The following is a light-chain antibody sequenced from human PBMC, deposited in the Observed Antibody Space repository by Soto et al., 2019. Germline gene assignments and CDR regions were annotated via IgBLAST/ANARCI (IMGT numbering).Light chain of an antibody. V-gene: IGLV2-14*01. CDR1: SSDVGGYDY. CDR3: SSYTSSSRV. CDR2: EVS. Sequence: QSVLTQPASVSGSPGQSITISCTGTSSDVGGYDYVSWYQQHPGKAPKLMIYEVSNRPSGVSNRFSGSKSGNTASLTISGLQAEDEADYYCSSYTSSSRVFGGGIKLTVL. J-gene: IGLJ2*01.